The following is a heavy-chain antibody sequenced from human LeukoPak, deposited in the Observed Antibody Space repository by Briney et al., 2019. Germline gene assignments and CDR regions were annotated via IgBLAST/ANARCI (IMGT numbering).Heavy chain of an antibody. CDR3: AKRSYSNYVGFVSFTGEFDY. D-gene: IGHD4-4*01. Sequence: GGSLRLSCAASGFTFSSYAMSWVRQAPGKGLEWVSAISGSGGSTYYADSVKGRFTISRDNSKNTLYLQMNSLRAEDTAVYYCAKRSYSNYVGFVSFTGEFDYWGQGTLVTVSS. CDR1: GFTFSSYA. V-gene: IGHV3-23*01. CDR2: ISGSGGST. J-gene: IGHJ4*02.